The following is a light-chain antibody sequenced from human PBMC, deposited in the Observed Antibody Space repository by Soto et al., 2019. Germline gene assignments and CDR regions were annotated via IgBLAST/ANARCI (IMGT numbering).Light chain of an antibody. Sequence: QSVLTQPPSVSGAPGQRVTISCNGSSSNIGAGYDVHWYQQLPGTAPKLLIYGNSNRPSGVPDRFSGSKSGTSASLAITGLRAEDEADYYCQSYDSSLSGWVFGGGTKLNVL. CDR3: QSYDSSLSGWV. J-gene: IGLJ3*02. CDR2: GNS. V-gene: IGLV1-40*01. CDR1: SSNIGAGYD.